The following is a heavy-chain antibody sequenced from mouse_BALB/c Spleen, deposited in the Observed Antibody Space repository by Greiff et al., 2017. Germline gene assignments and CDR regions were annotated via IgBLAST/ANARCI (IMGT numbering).Heavy chain of an antibody. Sequence: QVQLQQSGPGLVAPSQSLSITCTVSGFSLTSYGVHWVRQPPGKGLEWLGEIWAGGSTNYNSALMSRLSISKDNSKSQVFLKMNSLQTDDTAMYYCARGGTTATWFAYWGQGTLVTVSA. V-gene: IGHV2-9*02. J-gene: IGHJ3*01. CDR1: GFSLTSYG. D-gene: IGHD1-2*01. CDR2: IWAGGST. CDR3: ARGGTTATWFAY.